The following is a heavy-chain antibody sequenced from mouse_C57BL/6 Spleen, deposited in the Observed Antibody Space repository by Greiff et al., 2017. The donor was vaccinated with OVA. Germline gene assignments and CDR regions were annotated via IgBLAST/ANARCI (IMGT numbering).Heavy chain of an antibody. CDR1: GYTFTSYW. J-gene: IGHJ4*01. CDR3: AIITTGAMDY. Sequence: QVQLKQSGAELVKPGASVKLSCKASGYTFTSYWMHWVKQRPGQGLEWIGMIHPNSGSTNYNEKFKSKATLTVDKSSSTAYMQLSSLTSEDSAVYYCAIITTGAMDYWGQGTSVTVSS. D-gene: IGHD1-1*01. V-gene: IGHV1-64*01. CDR2: IHPNSGST.